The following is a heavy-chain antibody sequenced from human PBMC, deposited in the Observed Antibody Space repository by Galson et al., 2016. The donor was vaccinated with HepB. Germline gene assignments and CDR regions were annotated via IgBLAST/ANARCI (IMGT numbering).Heavy chain of an antibody. V-gene: IGHV3-73*01. CDR2: IRSKANSYAT. J-gene: IGHJ4*02. Sequence: SLRLSCAASGFTFGGSAMHWVRQASGKGLEWVGRIRSKANSYATAYAASVKGRFTISRDDSKNTAYLQMNSLKTEDTAVYYCTRPKTTAIGGRSDYWGQGTLVTVSS. CDR1: GFTFGGSA. CDR3: TRPKTTAIGGRSDY. D-gene: IGHD2-21*02.